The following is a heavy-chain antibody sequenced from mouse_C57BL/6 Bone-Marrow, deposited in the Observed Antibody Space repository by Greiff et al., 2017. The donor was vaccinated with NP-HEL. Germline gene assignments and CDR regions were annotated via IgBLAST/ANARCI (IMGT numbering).Heavy chain of an antibody. Sequence: VQLQQSGPVLVKPGASVKMSCKASGYTFTDYYMNWVKQSHGKSLEWIGVINPYNGGTSYNQKFKGKATLTVDKSSSTAYMELNSLTSEDSAVYYCARCPLTGYWYVDVWGTGTTVTVSS. D-gene: IGHD4-1*01. CDR2: INPYNGGT. V-gene: IGHV1-19*01. CDR1: GYTFTDYY. CDR3: ARCPLTGYWYVDV. J-gene: IGHJ1*03.